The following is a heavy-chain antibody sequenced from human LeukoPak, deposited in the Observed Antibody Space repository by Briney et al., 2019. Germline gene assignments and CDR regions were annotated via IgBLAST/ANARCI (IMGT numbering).Heavy chain of an antibody. CDR3: ARDLAYSRLDY. CDR2: INPDRNKK. D-gene: IGHD5-18*01. V-gene: IGHV3-7*01. CDR1: GLTFSSSW. J-gene: IGHJ4*02. Sequence: GGSLRLSCAVSGLTFSSSWMDWVRQALGEGLERVASINPDRNKKYSADSVKGRFTISRDNAENSLYLQMNSLRVEDTAFYYCARDLAYSRLDYWGQGMLVTVSS.